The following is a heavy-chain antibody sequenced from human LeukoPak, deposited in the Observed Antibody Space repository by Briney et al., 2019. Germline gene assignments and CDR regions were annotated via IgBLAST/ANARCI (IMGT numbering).Heavy chain of an antibody. Sequence: PGGSLRLSCAASGFTFSSYTMSWVRQAPGKGLEWVSYISSSGGTIYYADSVKGRFTISRNNAKNSLYLQMDSLRAEDTAVYYCARGYGYTFAYWGQGTLVTVSS. CDR1: GFTFSSYT. CDR3: ARGYGYTFAY. V-gene: IGHV3-48*01. J-gene: IGHJ4*02. CDR2: ISSSGGTI. D-gene: IGHD5-24*01.